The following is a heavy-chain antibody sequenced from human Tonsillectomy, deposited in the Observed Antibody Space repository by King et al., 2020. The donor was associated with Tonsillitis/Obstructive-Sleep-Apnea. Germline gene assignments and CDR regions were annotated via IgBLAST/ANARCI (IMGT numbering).Heavy chain of an antibody. CDR3: ARVRLRFLTQRGYMDV. V-gene: IGHV4-4*02. CDR1: GGSISSSNW. CDR2: IYHSGST. D-gene: IGHD3-3*01. Sequence: QLQESGPGLVKPSGTLSLTCAVSGGSISSSNWWSWVRQPPGKGLEWIGEIYHSGSTNYNPSLKSRVTIAVDKSKNQFSLKLSSVTAADTAVYYCARVRLRFLTQRGYMDVWGKGTTVTVSS. J-gene: IGHJ6*03.